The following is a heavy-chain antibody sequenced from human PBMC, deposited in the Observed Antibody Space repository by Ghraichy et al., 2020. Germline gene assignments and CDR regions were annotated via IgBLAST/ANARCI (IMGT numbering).Heavy chain of an antibody. V-gene: IGHV2-70*01. CDR3: ARAVAGDFLYAFDI. CDR2: IDWDDDK. J-gene: IGHJ3*02. Sequence: SGPTLVKPTQTLTLTCTFSGFSLNTSGMCVNWIRQPPGKALEWLALIDWDDDKYYSTSLKTRLTISKDTFKNQVVLTMTNMDPVDTATYYCARAVAGDFLYAFDIWGQGTMVTVSS. CDR1: GFSLNTSGMC. D-gene: IGHD6-19*01.